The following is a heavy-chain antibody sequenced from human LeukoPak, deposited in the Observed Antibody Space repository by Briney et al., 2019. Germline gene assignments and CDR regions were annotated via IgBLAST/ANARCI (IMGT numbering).Heavy chain of an antibody. CDR2: ISGSGGTT. D-gene: IGHD4-23*01. V-gene: IGHV3-23*01. Sequence: PGRSLRLSCAASGFTFSSYGMHWVRQAPGKGLEWVSGISGSGGTTYYADSVKGRFTISRDTSENTLYLQMNSLRPEDTAVYYCAKEPTVVTIWRGGAFDYWGQGTLVTVSS. J-gene: IGHJ4*02. CDR1: GFTFSSYG. CDR3: AKEPTVVTIWRGGAFDY.